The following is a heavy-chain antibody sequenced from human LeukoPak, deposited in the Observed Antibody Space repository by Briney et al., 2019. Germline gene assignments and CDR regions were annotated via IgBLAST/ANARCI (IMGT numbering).Heavy chain of an antibody. CDR1: GLTCSRYS. CDR3: ARCTTGRTFGSLREIKRSREIDY. J-gene: IGHJ4*02. Sequence: PGGSLRLSCAASGLTCSRYSMNWVRQAPGKRLEWVSSISSSSSNIYYADSEKGRFTISRDNAKSSLYLQMNSLRVEDTAVYYCARCTTGRTFGSLREIKRSREIDYWGQGTLVTVSS. CDR2: ISSSSSNI. D-gene: IGHD1-1*01. V-gene: IGHV3-21*01.